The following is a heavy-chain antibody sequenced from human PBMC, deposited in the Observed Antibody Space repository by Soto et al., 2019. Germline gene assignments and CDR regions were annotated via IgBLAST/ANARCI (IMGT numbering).Heavy chain of an antibody. J-gene: IGHJ6*02. CDR3: ARFHVFGVVIPSWDYYYGMDV. D-gene: IGHD3-3*01. V-gene: IGHV4-4*02. Sequence: SETLSLTCAVSGGSISSSNWWSWVRQPPGKGLEWIGEIYHSGSTNYNPSLKSRVTISVDKSKSQFSLKLSSVTAADTAVYYCARFHVFGVVIPSWDYYYGMDVWGQGTTVTVSS. CDR1: GGSISSSNW. CDR2: IYHSGST.